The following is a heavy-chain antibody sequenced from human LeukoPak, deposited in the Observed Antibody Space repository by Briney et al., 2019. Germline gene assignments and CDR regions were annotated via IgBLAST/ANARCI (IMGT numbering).Heavy chain of an antibody. CDR2: ISSSSSYI. D-gene: IGHD2-2*01. CDR3: ASTNGIVVVPAAALN. Sequence: KTGGSLRLSCAASGFTFSSYSMNWVRQAPGKGLEWVSSISSSSSYIYYADSVKGRFTISRDNAKNSLYLQMNSLRAEDTAVYYCASTNGIVVVPAAALNWGQGTLVTVSS. CDR1: GFTFSSYS. J-gene: IGHJ4*02. V-gene: IGHV3-21*01.